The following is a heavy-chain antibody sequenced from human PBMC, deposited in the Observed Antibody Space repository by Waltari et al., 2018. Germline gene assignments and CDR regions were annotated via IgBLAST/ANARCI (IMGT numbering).Heavy chain of an antibody. D-gene: IGHD2-21*02. CDR2: IIPIFGTA. CDR1: GGTFSSYA. V-gene: IGHV1-69*05. Sequence: QVQLVQSGAEVKKPGSSVKVSCKASGGTFSSYAISWVRQAPGQVLEWMGGIIPIFGTANYAQKFQGRVTITTDESTSTAYMELSSLRSEDTAVYYCAREDGGNSGRNFQHWGQGTLVTVSS. J-gene: IGHJ1*01. CDR3: AREDGGNSGRNFQH.